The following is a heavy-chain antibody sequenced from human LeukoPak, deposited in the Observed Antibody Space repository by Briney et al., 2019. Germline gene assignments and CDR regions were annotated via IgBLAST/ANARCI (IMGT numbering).Heavy chain of an antibody. CDR3: ARQVRDIVVVPAVLYFDY. CDR1: GGSLSSSTYY. Sequence: SETLSLTCTVSGGSLSSSTYYCGCIRQPPGRGLECIGTIYYSGSTYYKPSLKSRVTISVDTSMNQYSLKLSSVTAADTAVYYCARQVRDIVVVPAVLYFDYWGQGTLVTVSS. D-gene: IGHD2-2*01. V-gene: IGHV4-39*01. J-gene: IGHJ4*02. CDR2: IYYSGST.